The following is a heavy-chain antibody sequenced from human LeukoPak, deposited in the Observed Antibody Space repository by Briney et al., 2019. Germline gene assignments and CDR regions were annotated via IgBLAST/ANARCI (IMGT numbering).Heavy chain of an antibody. V-gene: IGHV1-2*02. CDR3: ARDRFVTTANFDY. CDR2: INPNSGGT. J-gene: IGHJ4*02. D-gene: IGHD4-17*01. CDR1: GHTFTGYY. Sequence: GASVKVSCKASGHTFTGYYMHWVRQAPGQGLEWMGWINPNSGGTNYAQKFQGRVTMTRDTSISTAYMELSRLRSDDTAVYYRARDRFVTTANFDYWGQGTLVTVSS.